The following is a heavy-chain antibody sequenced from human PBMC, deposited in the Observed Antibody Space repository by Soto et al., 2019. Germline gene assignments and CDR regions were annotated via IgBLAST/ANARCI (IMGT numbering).Heavy chain of an antibody. CDR2: VYWDDDK. Sequence: QITLKESGPTLVKPTQTLTLTCNISGLSLNTSAVGVGWIRQTPGNALEWLALVYWDDDKLYSPALKSRLTITKDTSQNQVVITMTNMDPVDTATYFCSHVLGYCSSGTCYNSVDYMDVWGKGTTVTVSS. V-gene: IGHV2-5*02. D-gene: IGHD2-15*01. CDR3: SHVLGYCSSGTCYNSVDYMDV. J-gene: IGHJ6*03. CDR1: GLSLNTSAVG.